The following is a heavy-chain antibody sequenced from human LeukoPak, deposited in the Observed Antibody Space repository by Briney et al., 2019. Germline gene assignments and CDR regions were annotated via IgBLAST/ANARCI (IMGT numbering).Heavy chain of an antibody. CDR3: TRGYSGYGNFDC. CDR1: GFPFNYW. V-gene: IGHV3-74*01. D-gene: IGHD5-12*01. J-gene: IGHJ4*02. Sequence: GGSLRLSCAGTGFPFNYWMHWVRQAPGQGLVWVSRISGDGSSTFYAESVKGQFTISRDNAKNTLYLQMDSLRAEDRAVYYCTRGYSGYGNFDCWGQATLVTVSS. CDR2: ISGDGSST.